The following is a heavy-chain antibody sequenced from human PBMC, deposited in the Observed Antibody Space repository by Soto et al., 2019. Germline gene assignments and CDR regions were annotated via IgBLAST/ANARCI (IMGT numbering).Heavy chain of an antibody. CDR3: ARGGEPIDY. CDR1: GYTFTSYA. J-gene: IGHJ4*02. Sequence: QVQLVQSGTEEKKPGASVKVSCKASGYTFTSYAMHWVRQAPGQRLEWMGWINAGNGNTKYLQKFQGRVTITRDTSASTVYMELSSLRSEDTAVYYCARGGEPIDYWGQGTLVTVSS. CDR2: INAGNGNT. D-gene: IGHD2-21*01. V-gene: IGHV1-3*05.